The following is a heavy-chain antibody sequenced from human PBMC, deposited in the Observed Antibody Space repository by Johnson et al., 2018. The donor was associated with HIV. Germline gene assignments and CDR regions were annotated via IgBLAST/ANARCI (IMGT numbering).Heavy chain of an antibody. CDR1: GFTFDDYA. V-gene: IGHV3-9*01. D-gene: IGHD3-22*01. CDR3: GRELGEDDYYDGGGDAVDM. J-gene: IGHJ3*02. CDR2: ISWNSGSI. Sequence: VQLMESGGGLVQPGRSLRLSCAASGFTFDDYAMHWVRQAPGKGLEWVSGISWNSGSIGYADSVKGRFTISRDNAKNSLYLQMNSLRAEDTAGYYCGRELGEDDYYDGGGDAVDMWGRGTMVTVSS.